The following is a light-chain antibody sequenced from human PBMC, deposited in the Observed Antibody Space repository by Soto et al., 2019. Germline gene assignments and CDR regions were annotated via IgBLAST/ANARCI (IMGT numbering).Light chain of an antibody. V-gene: IGKV3-15*01. CDR3: QQYKNWPAIT. CDR1: QSVRSH. Sequence: IVMTQSPATLSVSPGEGVTLSCRASQSVRSHLAWYQQKPGQPPRLLIYGASTRATGIPARFSGSGFGTEFTLTISSLQSEDFAIYYCQQYKNWPAITFGQGTRLEIK. CDR2: GAS. J-gene: IGKJ5*01.